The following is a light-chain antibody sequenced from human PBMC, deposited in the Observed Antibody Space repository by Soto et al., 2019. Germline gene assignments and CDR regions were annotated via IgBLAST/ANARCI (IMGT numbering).Light chain of an antibody. V-gene: IGKV4-1*01. Sequence: DIVMTQSPDSLAVSLGERATINCKSSQSVLYSSNNKNYLAWYQQKPGQPPKLLIYWASTRESGVPDRFSGSGSGTDFTLNISSLQAEDGAVYYCQQYYSTPLTFGGGTKVEIK. CDR1: QSVLYSSNNKNY. CDR3: QQYYSTPLT. J-gene: IGKJ4*01. CDR2: WAS.